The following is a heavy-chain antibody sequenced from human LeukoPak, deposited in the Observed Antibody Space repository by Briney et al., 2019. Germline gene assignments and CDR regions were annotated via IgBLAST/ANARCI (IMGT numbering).Heavy chain of an antibody. Sequence: PGGSLRLSCAASGFRFDDYTMHWVRQAPAKGLEWVALLCWDGVTIAYGDSVKGRFTISRDNSKNSLHLQMNNLRIEDTALYYCLKDRRNGYYFMDVWGKGTTVTVSS. J-gene: IGHJ6*03. V-gene: IGHV3-43*01. CDR1: GFRFDDYT. CDR2: LCWDGVTI. D-gene: IGHD5-24*01. CDR3: LKDRRNGYYFMDV.